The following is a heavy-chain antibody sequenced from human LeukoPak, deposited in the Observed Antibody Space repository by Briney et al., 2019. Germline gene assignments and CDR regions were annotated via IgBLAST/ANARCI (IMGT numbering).Heavy chain of an antibody. D-gene: IGHD6-19*01. J-gene: IGHJ4*02. V-gene: IGHV1-18*01. CDR3: ARVPRVGIAVAGTVDY. CDR1: GYTFTSYG. Sequence: ASVKVSCKASGYTFTSYGISWVRQAPGQGLEWMGWISAYNGNTNYAQKLQGRVTMTTDTSTSTAYMELRSLRSDDTAVYYCARVPRVGIAVAGTVDYWGQGTLVIVSS. CDR2: ISAYNGNT.